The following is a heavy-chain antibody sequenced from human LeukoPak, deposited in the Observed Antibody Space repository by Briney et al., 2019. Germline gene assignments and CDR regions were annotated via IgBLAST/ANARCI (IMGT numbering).Heavy chain of an antibody. CDR2: INPNNVGT. J-gene: IGHJ4*02. D-gene: IGHD2-21*02. Sequence: ASVKVSCKASGYTLTDYYMHWVRQAPGQGLEWMGWINPNNVGTNYAQKFQGRVTLTSDTSISTSYMELSRLRSDDTAVYYCARGHSTYCGGDCYLYYFDYWGQGTLVTVSS. V-gene: IGHV1-2*02. CDR1: GYTLTDYY. CDR3: ARGHSTYCGGDCYLYYFDY.